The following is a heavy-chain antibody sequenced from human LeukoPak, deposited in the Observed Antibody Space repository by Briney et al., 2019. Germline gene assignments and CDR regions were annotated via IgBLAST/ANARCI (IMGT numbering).Heavy chain of an antibody. J-gene: IGHJ6*02. V-gene: IGHV4-34*01. CDR2: INHSGST. CDR1: GGSFSGYY. CDR3: ARGGSPPHYDILTGYYLNTYYYGMDV. D-gene: IGHD3-9*01. Sequence: SETLSLTCAVYGGSFSGYYWSWIRQPPGKGLEWIGEINHSGSTNYNPSLKSRVTISVDTSKNQFSLKLSSVTAADTAVYYCARGGSPPHYDILTGYYLNTYYYGMDVWGQGTTVTVSS.